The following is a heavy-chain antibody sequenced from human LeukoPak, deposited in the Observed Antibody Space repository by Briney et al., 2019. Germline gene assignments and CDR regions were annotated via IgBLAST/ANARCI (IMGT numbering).Heavy chain of an antibody. Sequence: SETLSLTCAVYGGSFSGYYWSWIRRPPGKGLEWIGEIDHRGRTNYNPSLKSRVTISVDTSKNQFSLKLSSVTAADTAVYYCARGYSGSYGRFDYWGQGTLVTVSS. CDR2: IDHRGRT. CDR3: ARGYSGSYGRFDY. V-gene: IGHV4-34*01. J-gene: IGHJ4*02. CDR1: GGSFSGYY. D-gene: IGHD1-26*01.